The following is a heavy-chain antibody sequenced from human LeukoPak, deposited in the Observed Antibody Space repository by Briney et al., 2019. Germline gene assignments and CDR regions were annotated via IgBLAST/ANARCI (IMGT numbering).Heavy chain of an antibody. J-gene: IGHJ4*02. CDR3: AKGGSSSPYHSTDY. V-gene: IGHV3-23*01. CDR2: ISGTDGRT. CDR1: GFTFSSYA. D-gene: IGHD6-13*01. Sequence: GGSLRLSCAASGFTFSSYAMTWVRQAPGKGLEWVSAISGTDGRTHYADSVKGRFTISRDNSKNTLCLQMNSLRAEDTAVYYCAKGGSSSPYHSTDYWGQGTLVTVSS.